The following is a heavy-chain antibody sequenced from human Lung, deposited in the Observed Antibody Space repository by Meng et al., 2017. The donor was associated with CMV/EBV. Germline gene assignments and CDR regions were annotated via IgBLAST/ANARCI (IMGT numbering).Heavy chain of an antibody. D-gene: IGHD3-3*02. CDR1: GYSFTSYW. Sequence: GEXXKISCKGSGYSFTSYWIAWVRQMPGKGLEWMGIIYPGDSDTTYSPSFQGQVTISADNSISTTYLQWSSLRASDTAMYYCARLRDHFPDHWGQGTLVTVSS. V-gene: IGHV5-51*01. CDR2: IYPGDSDT. CDR3: ARLRDHFPDH. J-gene: IGHJ4*02.